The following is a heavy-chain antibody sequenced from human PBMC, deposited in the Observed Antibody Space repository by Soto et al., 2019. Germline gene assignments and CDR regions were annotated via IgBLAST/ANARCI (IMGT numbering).Heavy chain of an antibody. Sequence: EVQLLQSGGGLVQPGGSLRLSCVASGFTFNNYAMSWVRQAPGKGLEWVSSISDNGDNTLYADFVKGRFTISRDNSKNTDYLQINSVRAEDTAVYYCAKVIYRGRIHAVDAWGQGTTVTVSS. CDR3: AKVIYRGRIHAVDA. J-gene: IGHJ6*02. V-gene: IGHV3-23*01. D-gene: IGHD1-26*01. CDR2: ISDNGDNT. CDR1: GFTFNNYA.